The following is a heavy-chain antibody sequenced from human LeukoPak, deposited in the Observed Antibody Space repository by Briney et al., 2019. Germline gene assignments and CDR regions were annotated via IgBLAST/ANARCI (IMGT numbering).Heavy chain of an antibody. V-gene: IGHV3-21*01. D-gene: IGHD5-24*01. CDR1: GFTFSSYS. CDR2: ISSSSSYI. J-gene: IGHJ4*02. CDR3: ARDGDGYLDY. Sequence: GGSPRLSCAASGFTFSSYSMNWVRKAPGKGLEWVSSISSSSSYIYYADSVKGRFTISRDNAKNSLYLQMNSLRAEDTAVYYCARDGDGYLDYWGQGTLVTVSS.